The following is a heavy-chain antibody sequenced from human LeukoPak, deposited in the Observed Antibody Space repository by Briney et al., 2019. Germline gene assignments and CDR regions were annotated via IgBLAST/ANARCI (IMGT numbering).Heavy chain of an antibody. CDR1: GFTFSNYA. CDR2: TRNKANSYTT. J-gene: IGHJ1*01. V-gene: IGHV3-72*01. D-gene: IGHD2-15*01. CDR3: SCLGY. Sequence: GGSLRLSCAASGFTFSNYAMSWVRQAPGKGLEWVGRTRNKANSYTTEYAASVKGRFTISRDDSKNSVYLQVNSLKTDDTAVYYCSCLGYWGQGTLVTVSS.